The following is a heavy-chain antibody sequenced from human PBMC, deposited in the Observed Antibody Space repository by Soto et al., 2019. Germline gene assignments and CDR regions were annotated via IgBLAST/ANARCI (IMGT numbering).Heavy chain of an antibody. V-gene: IGHV3-23*01. Sequence: PGGSLRLSCAASGFTFSSYAMSWVRQAPGKGLEWVSAISGSGGSTYYADSVKGRFTISRDNSKNTLYLQMNSLRAEDTAVYYCAKKLEYFSGSYYGYFDHWGQGTLVTVSS. CDR3: AKKLEYFSGSYYGYFDH. CDR1: GFTFSSYA. CDR2: ISGSGGST. D-gene: IGHD1-26*01. J-gene: IGHJ4*02.